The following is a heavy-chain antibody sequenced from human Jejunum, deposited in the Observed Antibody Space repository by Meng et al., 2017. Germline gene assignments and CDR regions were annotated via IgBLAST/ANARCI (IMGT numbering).Heavy chain of an antibody. V-gene: IGHV4-31*03. CDR3: ASSIAAAVGYYFDY. D-gene: IGHD6-13*01. J-gene: IGHJ4*02. Sequence: QVQLQESGPGLVKPPQTLSLTCTVSGGSFGSGGYYWSWIRQHPERGLEWIGYVYYSGSTYYNPSLKSRVAISVDTSKNQFSLKLSSVTAADTAVYYCASSIAAAVGYYFDYWGQGTLVTVSS. CDR1: GGSFGSGGYY. CDR2: VYYSGST.